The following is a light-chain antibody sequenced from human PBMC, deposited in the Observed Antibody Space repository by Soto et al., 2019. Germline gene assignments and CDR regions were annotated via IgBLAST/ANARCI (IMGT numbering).Light chain of an antibody. V-gene: IGKV2-28*01. CDR3: MQALQTPLYT. Sequence: DIVMTQSPLSLPVTPGEPASISCRSSQSLRHSNGYNYLDWYLQKPGQSPQLLIYLGSNRASGVPDRFSGSGSGTDFTLEIIRVEAEDVGVYYCMQALQTPLYTFGQGTKLEIK. CDR2: LGS. CDR1: QSLRHSNGYNY. J-gene: IGKJ2*01.